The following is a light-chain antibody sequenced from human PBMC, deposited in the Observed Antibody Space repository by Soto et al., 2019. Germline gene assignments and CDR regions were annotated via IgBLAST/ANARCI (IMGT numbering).Light chain of an antibody. V-gene: IGKV4-1*01. CDR1: QSVLYNSKKY. J-gene: IGKJ3*01. CDR3: QQYYSTPFT. CDR2: WTS. Sequence: DIVMTQSPDSLAVSLGERATINCKYSQSVLYNSKKYLAWYQKKPGQPPKLLIYWTSTRESGVPDRFSGSGSETYFTLTICSLQAEDVAVYYCQQYYSTPFTFGPGTKVDIK.